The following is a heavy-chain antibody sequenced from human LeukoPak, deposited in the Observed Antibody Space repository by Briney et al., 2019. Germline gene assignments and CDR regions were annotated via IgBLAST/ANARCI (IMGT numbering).Heavy chain of an antibody. J-gene: IGHJ4*02. D-gene: IGHD3-22*01. Sequence: GGSLRLSCAASGFTFSSYGMHWVRQAPGKGLEWVAVIWYDGSNKYYADSVKGRFTTSRDNSKNTLYLQMNSLRAEDTAVYYCARDYYYDSSGYQGMDYWGQGTLVTVSS. V-gene: IGHV3-33*01. CDR1: GFTFSSYG. CDR3: ARDYYYDSSGYQGMDY. CDR2: IWYDGSNK.